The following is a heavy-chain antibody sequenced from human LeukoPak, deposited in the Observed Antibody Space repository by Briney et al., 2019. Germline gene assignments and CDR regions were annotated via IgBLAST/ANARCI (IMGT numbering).Heavy chain of an antibody. D-gene: IGHD3-9*01. CDR1: GFTFSNAW. CDR3: TTERYDILTGYYLDY. J-gene: IGHJ4*02. CDR2: IKSKTDGGTT. Sequence: GGSLRLSCAASGFTFSNAWMSWVRQAPGKGLEWVGCIKSKTDGGTTDYAAPVKGRFTISRDDSKNTLYLQMNSLKTEDTAVYYCTTERYDILTGYYLDYWGQGTLVTVSS. V-gene: IGHV3-15*01.